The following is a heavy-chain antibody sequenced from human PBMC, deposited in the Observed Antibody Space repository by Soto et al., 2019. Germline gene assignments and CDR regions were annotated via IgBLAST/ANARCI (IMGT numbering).Heavy chain of an antibody. J-gene: IGHJ5*02. CDR2: INPAGTIT. V-gene: IGHV3-74*01. D-gene: IGHD3-16*01. CDR1: GFPFSHSW. Sequence: SCAASGFPFSHSWMHWVRQTPGKGLVWVSRINPAGTITNYADSVEGRFTISRDNADSALFLQMNSLSAEDTAIYYCTSDTFGLRDTWGQGTLVTVSS. CDR3: TSDTFGLRDT.